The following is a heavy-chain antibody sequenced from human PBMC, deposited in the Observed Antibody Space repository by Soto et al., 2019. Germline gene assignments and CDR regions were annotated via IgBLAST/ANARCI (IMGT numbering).Heavy chain of an antibody. Sequence: GGSLRLSCAASGFTFSSYAMSWVRQAPGKGLEWVSAISGSGGSTYYADSVKGRFTISRDNSKNTLYLQMNSLRAEDTAVYYCASYVGQGYYFDYWGQGTLVTVSS. CDR3: ASYVGQGYYFDY. V-gene: IGHV3-23*01. CDR1: GFTFSSYA. D-gene: IGHD5-12*01. CDR2: ISGSGGST. J-gene: IGHJ4*02.